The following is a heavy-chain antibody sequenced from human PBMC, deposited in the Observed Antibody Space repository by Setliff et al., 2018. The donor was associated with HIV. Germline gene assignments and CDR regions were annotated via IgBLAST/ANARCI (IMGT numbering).Heavy chain of an antibody. J-gene: IGHJ3*01. CDR3: AKDGDFRNSDYDAFDF. V-gene: IGHV3-30*02. CDR1: GFTFSVHG. D-gene: IGHD7-27*01. Sequence: PGGSLRLSCAASGFTFSVHGMHWVRKAPGRGLEWVAFINYDEGYEYYADSVQGRVTISRDNSKNTVDPQMNSLRLEDTGVYYCAKDGDFRNSDYDAFDFWGQGTMVTVSS. CDR2: INYDEGYE.